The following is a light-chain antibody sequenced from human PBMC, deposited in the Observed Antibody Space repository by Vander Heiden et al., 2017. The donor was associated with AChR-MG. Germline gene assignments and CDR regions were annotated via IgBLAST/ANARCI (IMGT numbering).Light chain of an antibody. CDR2: GAS. CDR1: QTVSSN. CDR3: QQYHNWPQT. J-gene: IGKJ1*01. Sequence: EIMMTQSPATLSVSPGERATLSCRASQTVSSNLAWYQQKPGQAPRLLIYGASTRATGIPARFGGSGSETEFTLTISSLQSEDFAVYYCQQYHNWPQTFGQGTKVEI. V-gene: IGKV3-15*01.